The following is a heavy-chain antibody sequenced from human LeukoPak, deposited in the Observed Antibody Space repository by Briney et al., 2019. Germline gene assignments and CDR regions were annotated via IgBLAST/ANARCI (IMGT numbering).Heavy chain of an antibody. CDR3: AREVVTAPIEAFDI. J-gene: IGHJ3*02. CDR2: IKQDGSEK. D-gene: IGHD2-21*02. CDR1: GFTFSSYW. V-gene: IGHV3-7*01. Sequence: PGGSLRLSCAASGFTFSSYWMSRVRQAPGKGLEWVANIKQDGSEKYYVDSVKGRFTISRDNAKNSLYLQMNSLRAEDTAVYYCAREVVTAPIEAFDIWGQGTMVTVSS.